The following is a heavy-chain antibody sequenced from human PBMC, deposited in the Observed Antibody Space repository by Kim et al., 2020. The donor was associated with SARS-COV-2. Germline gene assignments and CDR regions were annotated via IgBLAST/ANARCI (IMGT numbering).Heavy chain of an antibody. J-gene: IGHJ4*02. CDR3: GKASRDGDYHSPLDH. V-gene: IGHV3-23*01. CDR2: VSDSGGST. CDR1: GFTFSNYV. Sequence: GGSLRLSCAASGFTFSNYVMNWVRQAPGKGLEWVSGVSDSGGSTYYADSVKGRFTISRDNSKNTLYLQMSSLRAEDTAVYYCGKASRDGDYHSPLDHWGQGTLVTVSA. D-gene: IGHD4-17*01.